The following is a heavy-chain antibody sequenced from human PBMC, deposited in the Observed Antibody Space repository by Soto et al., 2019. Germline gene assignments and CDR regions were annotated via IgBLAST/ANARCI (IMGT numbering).Heavy chain of an antibody. CDR3: ARVFDKGSSSWYFDY. J-gene: IGHJ4*02. Sequence: SETLSLTCTVSGGSISSGGYYWSWIRQHPGKGLEWIGYIYYSGSTYYNPSLKSRVTISVDTSKNQFSLKLSSVTAADTAVYYCARVFDKGSSSWYFDYWGQGTLVTVSS. D-gene: IGHD6-13*01. CDR1: GGSISSGGYY. CDR2: IYYSGST. V-gene: IGHV4-31*03.